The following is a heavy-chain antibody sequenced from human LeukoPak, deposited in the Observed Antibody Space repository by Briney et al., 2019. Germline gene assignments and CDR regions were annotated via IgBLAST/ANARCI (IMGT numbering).Heavy chain of an antibody. CDR1: GFTFNSYG. D-gene: IGHD2-15*01. Sequence: GGSLRLSCAASGFTFNSYGMSWVRQAPGKGLEWVSTISGSSGSTYYADSVKGRFTISRDNSRNTLYLQMNSLRAEDTAIYYCAKNGDRGAYCSGGTCYPYYYYYMDVWGKGTTVTISS. V-gene: IGHV3-23*01. J-gene: IGHJ6*03. CDR2: ISGSSGST. CDR3: AKNGDRGAYCSGGTCYPYYYYYMDV.